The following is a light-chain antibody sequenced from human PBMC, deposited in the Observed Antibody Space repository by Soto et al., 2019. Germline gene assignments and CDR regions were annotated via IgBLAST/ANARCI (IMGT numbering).Light chain of an antibody. J-gene: IGLJ1*01. CDR3: QYYDERLIVHYV. CDR1: SSNIGSTYD. V-gene: IGLV1-40*01. Sequence: QSVLTQPPSVSGAPGQRVTISCTGSSSNIGSTYDVQWYQQLPGTAPKLLIHGNTDRPSGVPDRFSGSKSGTSASLAITGLQADDEADYYCQYYDERLIVHYVFVTGNMVTVL. CDR2: GNT.